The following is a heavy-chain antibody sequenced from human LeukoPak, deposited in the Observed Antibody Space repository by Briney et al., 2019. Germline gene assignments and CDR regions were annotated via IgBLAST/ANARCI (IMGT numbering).Heavy chain of an antibody. Sequence: GASVKVSCKASGYTFTGYYMHWVRQAPGQGLEWMGRINPNSGGTNYAQKFQGRVTMTRDTSISTAYMELSRLRSDDTAVYYCASSLGVYYYCGMDVWGQGTTVTVSS. CDR3: ASSLGVYYYCGMDV. CDR1: GYTFTGYY. D-gene: IGHD3-10*01. J-gene: IGHJ6*02. V-gene: IGHV1-2*06. CDR2: INPNSGGT.